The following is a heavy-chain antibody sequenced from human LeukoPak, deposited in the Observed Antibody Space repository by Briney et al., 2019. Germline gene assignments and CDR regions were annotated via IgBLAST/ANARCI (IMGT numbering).Heavy chain of an antibody. J-gene: IGHJ5*02. D-gene: IGHD3-10*01. CDR1: RGSINSDTYY. CDR3: ARDRGITTARGVPSWFDP. Sequence: SETLSLTCTVSRGSINSDTYYWTWIRQPAGKGLEWIGRMYVTGSPNYNPSLKSRVTMSIDTSKNQFSLKLNSVTAADTAVYYCARDRGITTARGVPSWFDPWGQGTLVTVSS. CDR2: MYVTGSP. V-gene: IGHV4-61*02.